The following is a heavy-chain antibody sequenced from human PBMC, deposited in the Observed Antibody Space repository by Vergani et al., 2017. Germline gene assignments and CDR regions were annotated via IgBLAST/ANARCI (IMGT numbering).Heavy chain of an antibody. CDR1: GFTLSSHA. CDR2: IWYDGSNK. Sequence: QVQLEESGGGVVQPGRSLRLSCAGSGFTLSSHAMHWVRQAPGKGLEWVAFIWYDGSNKKYVDSVKGRFTISRDNSKNTLYLQMNSLRGEDTAVYYCAKEGGTVREGYSPGYWGQGTPVTVSS. J-gene: IGHJ4*02. V-gene: IGHV3-33*03. CDR3: AKEGGTVREGYSPGY. D-gene: IGHD5-24*01.